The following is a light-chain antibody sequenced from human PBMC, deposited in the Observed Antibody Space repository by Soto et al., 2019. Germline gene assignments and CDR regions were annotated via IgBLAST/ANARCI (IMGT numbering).Light chain of an antibody. V-gene: IGKV3-20*01. Sequence: EIVLTQSPGTLSLSPGEGATLSCRASQSVSSSYLAWYQQKPGQAPRLLIYGASSRATGIPDRFSGSGSGTDFTRTISSLEPEDFAVSCCQQYGSSPFTFRPGTKVDIK. CDR3: QQYGSSPFT. J-gene: IGKJ3*01. CDR2: GAS. CDR1: QSVSSSY.